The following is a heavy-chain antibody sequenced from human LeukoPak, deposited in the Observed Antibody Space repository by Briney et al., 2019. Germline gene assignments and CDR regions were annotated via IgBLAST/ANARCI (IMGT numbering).Heavy chain of an antibody. CDR2: IYYGGST. CDR3: ARVPAAGILAFDI. D-gene: IGHD6-13*01. J-gene: IGHJ3*02. CDR1: GGSISSSSYY. V-gene: IGHV4-39*07. Sequence: SETLSLTCTVSGGSISSSSYYWGWIRQPPGKGLEWIGSIYYGGSTYYNPSLKSRVTISVDTSKNQFSLKLSSVTAADTAVYYCARVPAAGILAFDIWGQGTMVTVSS.